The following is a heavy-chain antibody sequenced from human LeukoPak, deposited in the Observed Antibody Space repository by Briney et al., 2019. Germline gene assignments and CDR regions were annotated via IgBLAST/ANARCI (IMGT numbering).Heavy chain of an antibody. D-gene: IGHD3-22*01. Sequence: GGSLRLSCAASGFTFSDGWMNWVRQAPGKGLEWVGRIKSKTDGGTTDYAAPVKGRFTTSRDNSKNTLYLQMNSLRADDTAVYYCAKVSAFYYDSSGYSAPFDHWGQGTLVTVSS. J-gene: IGHJ4*02. V-gene: IGHV3-15*01. CDR2: IKSKTDGGTT. CDR3: AKVSAFYYDSSGYSAPFDH. CDR1: GFTFSDGW.